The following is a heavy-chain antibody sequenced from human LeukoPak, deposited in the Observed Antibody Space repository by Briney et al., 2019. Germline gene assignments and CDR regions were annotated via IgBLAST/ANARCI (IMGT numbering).Heavy chain of an antibody. CDR3: AREGYYGSGSPPSLYFDY. J-gene: IGHJ4*02. D-gene: IGHD3-10*01. Sequence: GGSLRLSCAASGFTFGNYVIHWVRQAPGKGLEWVAVTSSDLNVKLYADSVKGRFAISRDNSRSTLYLQMNSLRPEDTAIYYCAREGYYGSGSPPSLYFDYWGQGTLVTVSS. CDR1: GFTFGNYV. V-gene: IGHV3-30*09. CDR2: TSSDLNVK.